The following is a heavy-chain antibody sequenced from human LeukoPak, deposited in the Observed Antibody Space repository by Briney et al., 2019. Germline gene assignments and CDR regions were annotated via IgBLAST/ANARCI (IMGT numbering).Heavy chain of an antibody. J-gene: IGHJ6*03. CDR2: INPNSGGT. CDR3: ARYRYDFWSGYYYYMDV. CDR1: EYTFTDYY. V-gene: IGHV1-2*06. Sequence: ASVKVSCKASEYTFTDYYMHWVRQAPGQGLEWMGRINPNSGGTNYAQKFQGRVTMTRDTSISTAYMELSRLRSDDTAVYYCARYRYDFWSGYYYYMDVWGKGTTVTVSS. D-gene: IGHD3-3*01.